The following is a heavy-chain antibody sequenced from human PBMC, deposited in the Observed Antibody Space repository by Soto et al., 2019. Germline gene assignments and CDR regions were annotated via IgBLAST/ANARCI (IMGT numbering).Heavy chain of an antibody. CDR1: GFTFSSYS. CDR3: ARVMITVVTPLDY. J-gene: IGHJ4*02. V-gene: IGHV3-21*01. Sequence: GGSLRLSCAASGFTFSSYSMNWVRQAPGKGLEWVSSISSSSSYIYYADSVKGRFTISRDNAKNSLYLQMNSLRAEDTAVYYCARVMITVVTPLDYWGQGTLVTVSS. D-gene: IGHD3-16*01. CDR2: ISSSSSYI.